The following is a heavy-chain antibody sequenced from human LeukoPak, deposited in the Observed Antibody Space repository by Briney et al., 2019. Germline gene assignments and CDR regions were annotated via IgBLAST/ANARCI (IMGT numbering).Heavy chain of an antibody. D-gene: IGHD2-21*02. Sequence: GGSLRLSCAASGLTFSNYWMDWVRQAPGKGLEWVANIKQDGSEKNYVDSVKGRFIISRDNAKNSLYLQMNTLRADDTAVYYCARDSLGCGGDCYTFDDWGQGILVTVSS. J-gene: IGHJ3*01. CDR2: IKQDGSEK. CDR1: GLTFSNYW. V-gene: IGHV3-7*03. CDR3: ARDSLGCGGDCYTFDD.